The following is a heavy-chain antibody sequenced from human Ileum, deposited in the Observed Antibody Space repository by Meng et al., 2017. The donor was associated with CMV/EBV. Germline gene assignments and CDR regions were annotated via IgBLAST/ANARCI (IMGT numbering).Heavy chain of an antibody. CDR1: GGSFSGYY. D-gene: IGHD2-15*01. Sequence: QVQPPPGGAGLLKPSGTLSLTCAVYGGSFSGYYWSWIRQPPGKGLEWIGEINHSGSTNYNPSLKSRVTISVDTSKNQFFLKLSSVTAADTAVYYCARGVAGGPFDYWGQGTLVTVSS. V-gene: IGHV4-34*01. CDR3: ARGVAGGPFDY. CDR2: INHSGST. J-gene: IGHJ4*02.